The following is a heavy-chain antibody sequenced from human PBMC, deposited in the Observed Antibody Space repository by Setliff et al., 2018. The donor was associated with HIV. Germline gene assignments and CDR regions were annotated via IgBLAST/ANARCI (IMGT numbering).Heavy chain of an antibody. J-gene: IGHJ4*02. D-gene: IGHD7-27*01. CDR3: TRRRRAPGAESLEAY. V-gene: IGHV5-51*01. CDR2: TYPRDSDT. Sequence: GESLKISCKGFGYSFSDNWIGWVRQMPGKGLEWMGLTYPRDSDTRYSPSFQGQVSISADTSITTAYLQWSSLKASDTAIYYCTRRRRAPGAESLEAYWGQGTLVTVSS. CDR1: GYSFSDNW.